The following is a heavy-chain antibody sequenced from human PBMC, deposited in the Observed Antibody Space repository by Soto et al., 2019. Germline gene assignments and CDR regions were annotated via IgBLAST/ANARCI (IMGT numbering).Heavy chain of an antibody. Sequence: QVQVQESGPGLVKPSETLSLTCSVSGGSMSKFYWSWIRKTAGKGLEWMGRVYATGTSDYNPSLRRRIAMSVDISKKKLSLSLRSVTAADTGVYYCVRDGSKTLRDCFDPWGQGILVTGSS. CDR3: VRDGSKTLRDCFDP. CDR1: GGSMSKFY. V-gene: IGHV4-4*07. J-gene: IGHJ5*02. CDR2: VYATGTS. D-gene: IGHD4-17*01.